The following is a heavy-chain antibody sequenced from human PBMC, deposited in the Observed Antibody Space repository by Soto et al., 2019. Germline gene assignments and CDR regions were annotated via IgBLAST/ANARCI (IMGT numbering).Heavy chain of an antibody. Sequence: GGSLRLSCAVSGFTVSSSYMSWVRLTPGKGLEWVSAIYIDGSTYYADSVRGRFTISRDISKDTLYLQMNSLRAEDMAVYFCVRSYKWTGLFDHWGQGTLVTVSS. CDR2: IYIDGST. V-gene: IGHV3-53*01. CDR1: GFTVSSSY. CDR3: VRSYKWTGLFDH. J-gene: IGHJ4*02. D-gene: IGHD1-20*01.